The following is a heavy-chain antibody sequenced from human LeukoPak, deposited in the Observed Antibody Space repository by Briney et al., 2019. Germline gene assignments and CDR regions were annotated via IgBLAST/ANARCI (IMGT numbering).Heavy chain of an antibody. V-gene: IGHV5-51*01. CDR1: GYSFTSYW. CDR2: IYPGDSST. D-gene: IGHD3-3*01. CDR3: ARQMSES. Sequence: GESLKISCTASGYSFTSYWIGWVRQMPGKGLEWMAIIYPGDSSTIYSPSFQGQVTISADKSISTVFLKWSSLKASDTAMYYCARQMSESWGQGTLVTVSS. J-gene: IGHJ5*02.